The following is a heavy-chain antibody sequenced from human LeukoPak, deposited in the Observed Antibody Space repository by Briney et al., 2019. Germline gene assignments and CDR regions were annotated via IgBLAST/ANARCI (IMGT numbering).Heavy chain of an antibody. Sequence: PGGSLRLSCAVSGITLSNYGMSWVRQTPGKGLEWVSAISGSGGDTHYAGSVKGRFTISRDNSWNTVYLQMYSLRAEDTAVYYCAKRNSGHDWGGYLDSWGPGTLVTVSS. V-gene: IGHV3-23*01. CDR1: GITLSNYG. D-gene: IGHD5-12*01. CDR2: ISGSGGDT. J-gene: IGHJ4*02. CDR3: AKRNSGHDWGGYLDS.